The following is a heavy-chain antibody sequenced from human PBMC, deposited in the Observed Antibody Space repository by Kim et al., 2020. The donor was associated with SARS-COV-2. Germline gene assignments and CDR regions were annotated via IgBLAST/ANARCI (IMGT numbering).Heavy chain of an antibody. D-gene: IGHD6-19*01. V-gene: IGHV3-21*01. CDR2: ISSSSSYI. CDR3: ARVGYSSGGYLTSYYYYGMDV. J-gene: IGHJ6*02. Sequence: GGSLRLSCAASGFTFSSYSMNWVRQAPGKGLEWVSSISSSSSYIYYADSVKGRFTISRDNAKNSLYLQMNSLRAEDTAVYYCARVGYSSGGYLTSYYYYGMDVWGQGTTVTVSS. CDR1: GFTFSSYS.